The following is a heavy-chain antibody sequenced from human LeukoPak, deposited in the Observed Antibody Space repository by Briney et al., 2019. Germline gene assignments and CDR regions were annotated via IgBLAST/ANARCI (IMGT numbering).Heavy chain of an antibody. V-gene: IGHV4-39*07. CDR2: IYYGGTT. D-gene: IGHD2/OR15-2a*01. CDR1: GGSLSSGSYY. Sequence: KPSETLSLTCTVSGGSLSSGSYYWGWLRQPPGKGLEWIGNIYYGGTTYYNPSLKSRVTMSLDTSRNQFSLMLSSVTAVDTAVYYCASSEGVRVPIDRWGLGTLVTVSS. J-gene: IGHJ4*02. CDR3: ASSEGVRVPIDR.